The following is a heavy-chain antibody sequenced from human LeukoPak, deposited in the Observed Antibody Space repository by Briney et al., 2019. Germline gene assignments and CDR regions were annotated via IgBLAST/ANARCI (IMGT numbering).Heavy chain of an antibody. CDR2: ISSSGSTI. J-gene: IGHJ6*04. V-gene: IGHV3-48*03. Sequence: GGSLRLSCAASGFTFSSYEMNWVRQAPGKGLEWVSYISSSGSTIYYADSVKGRFTISRDNAKNSLYLQMNSLRAEDTAVYCCARVRSRGWGGYDPLSRGMDVWGKGTTVTVSS. CDR3: ARVRSRGWGGYDPLSRGMDV. CDR1: GFTFSSYE. D-gene: IGHD5-12*01.